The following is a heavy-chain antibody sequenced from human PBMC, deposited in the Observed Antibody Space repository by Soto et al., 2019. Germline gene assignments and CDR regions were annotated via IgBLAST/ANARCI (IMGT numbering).Heavy chain of an antibody. CDR1: GYTFTSYG. CDR2: ISAYNGNT. Sequence: ASVKVACKASGYTFTSYGISWVRQAPGQGLEWMGWISAYNGNTNYAQKLQVRVTMTRDTSTSTAYMELRSVRSDDTAVYYCARVGDSGSWYYYYGMDVWGQGTTVTVTS. V-gene: IGHV1-18*01. D-gene: IGHD6-13*01. J-gene: IGHJ6*02. CDR3: ARVGDSGSWYYYYGMDV.